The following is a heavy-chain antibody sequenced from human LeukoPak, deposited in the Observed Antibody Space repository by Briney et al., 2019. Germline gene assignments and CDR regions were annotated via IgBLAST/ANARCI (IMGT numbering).Heavy chain of an antibody. D-gene: IGHD3-22*01. CDR2: IHSSGST. V-gene: IGHV4-59*01. CDR3: ARGTYDSSGYYFDY. CDR1: GVSIISYY. Sequence: SETLSLTCTVSGVSIISYYWSWIRQPPGKGLEWIAFIHSSGSTGYNPSLKSRVTISVDTSKNQFSLKLSSVTAADTAVYYCARGTYDSSGYYFDYWGQGTLVTVSS. J-gene: IGHJ4*02.